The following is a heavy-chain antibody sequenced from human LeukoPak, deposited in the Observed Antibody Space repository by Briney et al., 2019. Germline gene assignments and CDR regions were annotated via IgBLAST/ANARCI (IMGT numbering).Heavy chain of an antibody. V-gene: IGHV3-21*01. J-gene: IGHJ6*03. Sequence: GGSLRLSCAASGFTFSSYSMNWVRQAPGKGLEWVSSISSSSSYIYYADSVKGRFTISRDNAKNSLYLQMNSLRAEDTAVYYCARPYYDFWSGFEDYYYMDVWGKGTTVTVSS. CDR3: ARPYYDFWSGFEDYYYMDV. CDR2: ISSSSSYI. D-gene: IGHD3-3*01. CDR1: GFTFSSYS.